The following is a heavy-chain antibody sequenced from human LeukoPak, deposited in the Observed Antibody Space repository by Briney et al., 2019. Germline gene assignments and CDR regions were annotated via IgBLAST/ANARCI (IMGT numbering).Heavy chain of an antibody. D-gene: IGHD5-18*01. CDR2: IYYSGTT. Sequence: PSETLSLTCTVSGGSLSSSPYYWGWIRQPPGKGLEWIGSIYYSGTTHYNPSLESRVTISVDTSKNQFSLKLASVTAADTAIYYCAKGAGGFSYYNWFDPWGQGTLVTVSS. J-gene: IGHJ5*02. CDR3: AKGAGGFSYYNWFDP. CDR1: GGSLSSSPYY. V-gene: IGHV4-39*07.